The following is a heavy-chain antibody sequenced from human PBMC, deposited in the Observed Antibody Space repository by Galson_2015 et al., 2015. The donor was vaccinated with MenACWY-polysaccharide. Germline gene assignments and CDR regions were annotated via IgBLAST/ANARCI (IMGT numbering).Heavy chain of an antibody. D-gene: IGHD6-13*01. CDR1: GIRFSGSG. V-gene: IGHV3-33*01. J-gene: IGHJ3*02. Sequence: SLRLSCAASGIRFSGSGMHWVRQAPGKGLEWVAVIQYDGTNKVYADSVKGRFTISRDNSRNTLYLEMNSLRAEDTAVYYCAREGSRIVFHAFDTWGQGTMATVSS. CDR3: AREGSRIVFHAFDT. CDR2: IQYDGTNK.